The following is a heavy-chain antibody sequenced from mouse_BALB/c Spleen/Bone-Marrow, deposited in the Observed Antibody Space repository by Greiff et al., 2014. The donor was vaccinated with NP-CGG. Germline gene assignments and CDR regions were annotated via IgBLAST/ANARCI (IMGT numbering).Heavy chain of an antibody. D-gene: IGHD1-1*01. CDR3: AIYYYGSSGFAY. CDR2: IDPANGNT. CDR1: GFNIKDTY. Sequence: EVQLQQSGAELVKPGASVKLSCTASGFNIKDTYMHWVKQRPEQGLERIGRIDPANGNTKYDPKFQGKATTTADTSSNTAYLQLSSLTSEDTAVYYCAIYYYGSSGFAYWGQGTLVTVSA. V-gene: IGHV14-3*02. J-gene: IGHJ3*01.